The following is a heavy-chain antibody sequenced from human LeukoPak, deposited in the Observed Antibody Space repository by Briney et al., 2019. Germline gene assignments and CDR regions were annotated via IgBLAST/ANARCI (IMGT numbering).Heavy chain of an antibody. CDR3: AKYGSQDSGSSHFDY. V-gene: IGHV3-53*01. J-gene: IGHJ4*02. CDR1: GFTVSSNY. Sequence: GGSLRLSCAASGFTVSSNYMSWVRQAPGKGLEWVSVIYSGGSTYYADSVKGRFTISRDNSKNTLYLQMNSLRAEDTAIYYCAKYGSQDSGSSHFDYWGQGALVTVSS. D-gene: IGHD1-26*01. CDR2: IYSGGST.